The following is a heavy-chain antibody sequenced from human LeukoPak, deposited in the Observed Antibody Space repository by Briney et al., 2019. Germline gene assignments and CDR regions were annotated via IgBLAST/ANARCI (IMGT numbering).Heavy chain of an antibody. J-gene: IGHJ4*02. D-gene: IGHD5-12*01. V-gene: IGHV3-9*01. CDR2: ISWNSGSI. Sequence: GGSLRLSCAASGFTFDDYAMHWVRQAPGKGLEWVSGISWNSGSIGYADSVKGRFTISRDNAKNSLYLQMNSLRAEDTALYYCAKGMDIVATRVFDYWRQGTLVTVSS. CDR3: AKGMDIVATRVFDY. CDR1: GFTFDDYA.